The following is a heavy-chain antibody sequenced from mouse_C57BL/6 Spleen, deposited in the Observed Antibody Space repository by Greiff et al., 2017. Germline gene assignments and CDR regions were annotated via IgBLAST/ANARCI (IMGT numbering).Heavy chain of an antibody. V-gene: IGHV1-59*01. J-gene: IGHJ2*01. CDR1: GYTFTSYW. D-gene: IGHD1-1*01. CDR2: IDPSDSYT. CDR3: ARSAGYGSSLYYFDY. Sequence: QVQLQQPGAELVRPGTSVKLSCKASGYTFTSYWMHWVKQRPGQGLEWIGVIDPSDSYTNYNQKFKGKATLTVDTSSSTAYMQLSSLTSEDSAVYYCARSAGYGSSLYYFDYWGQGTTLTVSS.